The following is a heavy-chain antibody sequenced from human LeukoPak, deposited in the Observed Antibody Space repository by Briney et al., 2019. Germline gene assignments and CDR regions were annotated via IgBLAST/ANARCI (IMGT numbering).Heavy chain of an antibody. D-gene: IGHD4-17*01. CDR3: ASLDGDYNQRGY. CDR1: GGSFSGYY. Sequence: SETLSLTCAVYGGSFSGYYWSWIRQPPGKGLEWIGEINHSGSTNYNPSLKSRVTISVDTSKNQFSLKLSSVTAADTAVYYCASLDGDYNQRGYWGQGTLVTVSS. CDR2: INHSGST. V-gene: IGHV4-34*01. J-gene: IGHJ4*02.